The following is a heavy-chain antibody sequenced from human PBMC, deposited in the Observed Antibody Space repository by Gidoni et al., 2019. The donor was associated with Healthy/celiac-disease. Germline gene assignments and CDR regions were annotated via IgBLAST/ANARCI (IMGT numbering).Heavy chain of an antibody. CDR3: ARALDDHSSSWYKEEVYGMDV. D-gene: IGHD6-13*01. J-gene: IGHJ6*02. CDR1: GFTFSSYW. CDR2: IKQDGSEK. Sequence: EVQLVESGGGLVQPGGSLRLSCAASGFTFSSYWMSWVRQAPGKGLEWGANIKQDGSEKYYVDSVKGRFTISRDNAKNSLYLQMNSLRAEDTAVYYCARALDDHSSSWYKEEVYGMDVWGQGTTVTVSS. V-gene: IGHV3-7*03.